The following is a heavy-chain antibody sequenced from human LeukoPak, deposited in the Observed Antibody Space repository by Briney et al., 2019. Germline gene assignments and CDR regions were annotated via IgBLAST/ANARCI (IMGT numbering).Heavy chain of an antibody. CDR2: INQDGSDK. V-gene: IGHV3-7*05. J-gene: IGHJ4*02. CDR3: ARVRGWSFDF. Sequence: GGSLRLSCAASGFTFSSYWMTWVRQAPGKGLEWVATINQDGSDKYYVDSIKGRFTISRDNAENSLYLQMNSLRVEDTAVYYCARVRGWSFDFWGQGTLVTVSS. D-gene: IGHD2-15*01. CDR1: GFTFSSYW.